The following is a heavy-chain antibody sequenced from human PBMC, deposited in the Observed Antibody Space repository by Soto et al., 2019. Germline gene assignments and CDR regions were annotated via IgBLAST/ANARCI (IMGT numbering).Heavy chain of an antibody. CDR2: IWNDGSNE. Sequence: QLVESGGGVVQPGRSLRLSCAASGFTFSRDAMHWVRKAPGKGLEWVEFIWNDGSNEYYADSVKGLAIISRDNSENTVYLQMNSLRGEDTAVYFCVRDAADSGYAFDIWGQGTMVTVSS. CDR1: GFTFSRDA. CDR3: VRDAADSGYAFDI. V-gene: IGHV3-33*01. D-gene: IGHD3-10*01. J-gene: IGHJ3*02.